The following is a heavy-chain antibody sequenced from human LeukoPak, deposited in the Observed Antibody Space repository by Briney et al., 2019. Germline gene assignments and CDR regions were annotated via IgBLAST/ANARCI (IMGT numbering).Heavy chain of an antibody. D-gene: IGHD2-15*01. CDR3: AKDPTYCSGGSCWTPLDY. CDR1: GFTFSSYA. J-gene: IGHJ4*02. Sequence: GGSLRPSCAASGFTFSSYAMSWVRQAPGKGLEWVSAISGSGGSTYYADSVKGRFTISRDNSKNTLYLQMNSLRAEDTAVYYCAKDPTYCSGGSCWTPLDYWGQGTLVTVSS. CDR2: ISGSGGST. V-gene: IGHV3-23*01.